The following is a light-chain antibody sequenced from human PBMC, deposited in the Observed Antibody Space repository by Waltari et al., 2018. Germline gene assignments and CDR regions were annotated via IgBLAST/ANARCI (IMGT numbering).Light chain of an antibody. CDR1: SSNIGNNV. J-gene: IGLJ6*01. Sequence: QSVLTQPPSVSEAPRQRVTISCSGSSSNIGNNVVNWYQQLPGKAPKLLSYSEDLLPSGVSDRFSGSKSGTSASLAISGLQSEDEADYYCAAWDDSLNGNVFGSGTKVTVL. V-gene: IGLV1-36*01. CDR3: AAWDDSLNGNV. CDR2: SED.